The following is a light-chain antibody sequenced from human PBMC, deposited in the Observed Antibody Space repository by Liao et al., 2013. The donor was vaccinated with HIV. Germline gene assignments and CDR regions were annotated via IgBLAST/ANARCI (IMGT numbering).Light chain of an antibody. Sequence: HEVTQPPSVSVSPRQTARISCSGEILVGEYVSWYQKKPGQSPVMVIYEDYKRPSGIPERFSGSSSGNTATLTITGTQAMDEADYYCQTWDNSAAVFGGGTKLTVL. V-gene: IGLV3-1*01. CDR2: EDY. CDR1: ILVGEY. J-gene: IGLJ2*01. CDR3: QTWDNSAAV.